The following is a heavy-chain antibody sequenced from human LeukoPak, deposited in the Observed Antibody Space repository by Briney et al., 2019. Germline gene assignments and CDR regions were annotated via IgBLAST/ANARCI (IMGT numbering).Heavy chain of an antibody. V-gene: IGHV4-39*01. D-gene: IGHD4-17*01. CDR1: GGSISSSSYY. CDR2: IYYSGST. J-gene: IGHJ4*02. Sequence: KSSETLSLTCTVSGGSISSSSYYWGWTRQPPGKGLEWIGSIYYSGSTYYNPSLKSRVTISVDTSKNQFSLKLSSVTAADTAVYYCARLRTTTFLDYWGQGTLVTVSS. CDR3: ARLRTTTFLDY.